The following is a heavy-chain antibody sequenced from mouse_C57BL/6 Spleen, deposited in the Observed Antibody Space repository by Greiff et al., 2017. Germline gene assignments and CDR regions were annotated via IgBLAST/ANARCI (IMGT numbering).Heavy chain of an antibody. V-gene: IGHV1-52*01. Sequence: QVQLQQPGAELVRPGSSVKLSCKASGYTFTSYWMHWVKQRPIQGLEWIGNIDPSDSETHYNQKFKDKATLTVDKSSSTAYMQLSSLTSEDSAVYYWARGGIYYGNTYYAMDYWGQGTSVTVSS. CDR3: ARGGIYYGNTYYAMDY. CDR2: IDPSDSET. J-gene: IGHJ4*01. D-gene: IGHD2-1*01. CDR1: GYTFTSYW.